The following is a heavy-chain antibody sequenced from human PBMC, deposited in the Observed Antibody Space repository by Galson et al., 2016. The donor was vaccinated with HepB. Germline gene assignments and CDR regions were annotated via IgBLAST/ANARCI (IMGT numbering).Heavy chain of an antibody. V-gene: IGHV4-59*11. D-gene: IGHD2-8*02. CDR3: AKEQRGSIAGGAY. CDR2: VYYTGAT. Sequence: LRLSCAASGFTFSSHGMNWLRQAPGKGLEWIGSVYYTGATQYNPSLKSRVTMSVDTSKNQFSLKLTSVTAADTAVYYCAKEQRGSIAGGAYWGQGEVVTVAS. J-gene: IGHJ4*02. CDR1: GFTFSSHG.